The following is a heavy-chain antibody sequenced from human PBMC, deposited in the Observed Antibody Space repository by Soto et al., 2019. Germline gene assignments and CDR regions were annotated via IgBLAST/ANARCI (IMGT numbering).Heavy chain of an antibody. D-gene: IGHD2-8*01. CDR1: GGSISSYY. CDR3: AREQCSPLDRYCADGAVDWVDP. J-gene: IGHJ5*02. Sequence: PSETLSLTCTVSGGSISSYYWSWIRQPPGKGLEWIGYIYYSGSTNYNPSLKSRVTISVDTSKNQFSLKLSSVTAADTAVYFCAREQCSPLDRYCADGAVDWVDPWGRGTLVTVSS. V-gene: IGHV4-59*01. CDR2: IYYSGST.